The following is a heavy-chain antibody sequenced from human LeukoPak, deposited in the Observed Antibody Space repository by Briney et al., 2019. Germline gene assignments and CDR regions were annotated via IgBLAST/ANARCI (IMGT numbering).Heavy chain of an antibody. Sequence: ASVKVSCKASGYTFTSYGISWVRQAPGQWLEWMGWISAYNGNTNYAQKFQGRVTMTTDTSTSTAYMELSSLRSEDTAVYYCARGGYYDFWSGRLLNWYFDLWGRGTLVTVSS. CDR3: ARGGYYDFWSGRLLNWYFDL. V-gene: IGHV1-18*01. CDR2: ISAYNGNT. D-gene: IGHD3-3*01. J-gene: IGHJ2*01. CDR1: GYTFTSYG.